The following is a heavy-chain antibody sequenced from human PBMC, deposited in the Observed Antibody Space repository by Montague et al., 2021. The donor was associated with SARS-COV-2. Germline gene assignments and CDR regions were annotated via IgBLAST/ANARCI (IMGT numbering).Heavy chain of an antibody. Sequence: SETLSLTCAVSGGSISSPNWCRLVRQGPVKGLALIGEIYHSGTTNYNPSLKSRVTISIDNSNNQFSLKLTSVTAADTAVYFCARVNKVDYYFEYWGQGALVTVSS. J-gene: IGHJ4*02. CDR3: ARVNKVDYYFEY. D-gene: IGHD2/OR15-2a*01. CDR1: GGSISSPNW. CDR2: IYHSGTT. V-gene: IGHV4-4*02.